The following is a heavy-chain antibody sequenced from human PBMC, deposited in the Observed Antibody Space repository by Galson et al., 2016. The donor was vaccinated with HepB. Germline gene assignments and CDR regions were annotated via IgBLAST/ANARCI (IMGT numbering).Heavy chain of an antibody. V-gene: IGHV3-33*01. CDR2: LWYDGSHK. CDR3: AGAPSGLGAIFGVVKPPGY. J-gene: IGHJ4*02. D-gene: IGHD3-3*01. Sequence: SLRLSCAASGFNFRSYGMHWVRQTPGKGLEWVAGLWYDGSHKNYADSVKGRFTISRDDSKNTLYLQMNSLRAEDTALYYCAGAPSGLGAIFGVVKPPGYWGQGSLVTVSS. CDR1: GFNFRSYG.